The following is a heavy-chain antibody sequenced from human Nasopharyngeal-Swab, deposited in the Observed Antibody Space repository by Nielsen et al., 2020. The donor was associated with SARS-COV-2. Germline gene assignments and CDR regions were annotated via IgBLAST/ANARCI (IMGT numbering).Heavy chain of an antibody. V-gene: IGHV3-9*01. CDR2: INWNSGSI. CDR1: GFTFSTYA. D-gene: IGHD1-26*01. CDR3: AKVNSGGYLHYSFDY. Sequence: GGSLRLSCAASGFTFSTYAMHWVRQAPGRGLEWVSAINWNSGSIGYADSVRGRFTISRDNAKNSLYLQMNSLRTEDTALYYCAKVNSGGYLHYSFDYWGQGALVTVSS. J-gene: IGHJ4*02.